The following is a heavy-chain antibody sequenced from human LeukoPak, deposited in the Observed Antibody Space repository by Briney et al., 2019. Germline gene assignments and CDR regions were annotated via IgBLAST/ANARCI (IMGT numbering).Heavy chain of an antibody. CDR3: ARGGYCSSTSCYHPGYFDY. Sequence: PGGSLRLSCAASGFTFSSYGMHWVRQAPGKGLEWVAFIRYDGSNKYYADSVKGRFTISRDNSKNTLYLQMNSLRAEDTAVYYCARGGYCSSTSCYHPGYFDYWGQGTLVTVSS. J-gene: IGHJ4*02. CDR2: IRYDGSNK. CDR1: GFTFSSYG. D-gene: IGHD2-2*01. V-gene: IGHV3-30*02.